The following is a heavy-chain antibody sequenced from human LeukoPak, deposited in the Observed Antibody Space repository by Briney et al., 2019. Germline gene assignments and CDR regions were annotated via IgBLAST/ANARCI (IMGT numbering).Heavy chain of an antibody. CDR1: RFTFSTFA. CDR3: TRVLYSSGWYGDHY. J-gene: IGHJ4*02. CDR2: ISETGRST. Sequence: GGSLRLSCVASRFTFSTFAMNWVRQAPGKGLEWVSTISETGRSTYYADSVKGQFTISRDNSKNTLYLQMNSLRAEDTAVYYCTRVLYSSGWYGDHYWGQGTLVTISS. D-gene: IGHD6-19*01. V-gene: IGHV3-23*01.